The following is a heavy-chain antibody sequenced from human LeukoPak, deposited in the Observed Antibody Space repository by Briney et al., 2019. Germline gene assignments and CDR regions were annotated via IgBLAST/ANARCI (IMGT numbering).Heavy chain of an antibody. CDR1: GFTISSYW. J-gene: IGHJ4*02. D-gene: IGHD2-2*01. CDR2: IKQDGSEK. CDR3: ARDHRYCSSSSCPWEPFDY. Sequence: GGSLRLSCAASGFTISSYWMSWVRQAPGKGLEWVANIKQDGSEKYYVDSVKGRFTISRDNAKNSLYLQMNSLRAEDTAVYYCARDHRYCSSSSCPWEPFDYWGQGTLVTVSS. V-gene: IGHV3-7*05.